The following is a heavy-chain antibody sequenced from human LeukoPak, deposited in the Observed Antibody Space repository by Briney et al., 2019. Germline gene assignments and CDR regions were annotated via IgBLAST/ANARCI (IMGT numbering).Heavy chain of an antibody. J-gene: IGHJ4*02. V-gene: IGHV3-30*04. D-gene: IGHD1-26*01. CDR3: ARIVGHTRSEF. CDR1: GFSLSSYA. Sequence: GSLRLSCAASGFSLSSYAMHWVRQAPGKGLEWVSFVSFDGRNKNYADSVRGRFTISRDDSKNTLYLQMSSLRNEDTAVYFCARIVGHTRSEFWGQGTLVTASS. CDR2: VSFDGRNK.